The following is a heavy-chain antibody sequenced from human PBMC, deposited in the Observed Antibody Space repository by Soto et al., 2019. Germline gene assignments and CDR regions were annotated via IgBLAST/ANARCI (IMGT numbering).Heavy chain of an antibody. CDR3: ARVSPDYDFWSGYDNWFDP. J-gene: IGHJ5*02. V-gene: IGHV1-18*04. D-gene: IGHD3-3*01. CDR2: ISAYNGNT. CDR1: GYTFTSYG. Sequence: SVKVSCKAYGYTFTSYGISWVRLAPGQGLAWMGSISAYNGNTNYAQKLQGRLTMTTDTSPSTAYMELRSLRSDDTAVYYCARVSPDYDFWSGYDNWFDPWGQGTLVTVSS.